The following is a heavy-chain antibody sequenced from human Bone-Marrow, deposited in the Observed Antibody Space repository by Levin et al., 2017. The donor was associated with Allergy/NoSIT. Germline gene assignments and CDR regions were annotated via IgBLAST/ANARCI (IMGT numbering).Heavy chain of an antibody. CDR1: GGSVRNLY. J-gene: IGHJ6*03. CDR2: IYYDGRT. D-gene: IGHD6-13*01. CDR3: ARGQLIAAAAPVFYMDV. Sequence: SETLSLSCTVSGGSVRNLYWSWVRQPPGKGLEWIGYIYYDGRTKYNHSLKTRVTISVDTSMNQFSLRLSSVTAADTAVYYCARGQLIAAAAPVFYMDVWGKGTTVTVSS. V-gene: IGHV4-59*02.